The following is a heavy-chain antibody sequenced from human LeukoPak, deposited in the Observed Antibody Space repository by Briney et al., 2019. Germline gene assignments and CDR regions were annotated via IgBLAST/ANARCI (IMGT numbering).Heavy chain of an antibody. CDR3: ARGWGSRYCSGGSCYSYYYYGMDV. CDR1: GGSFSGYY. D-gene: IGHD2-15*01. J-gene: IGHJ6*02. CDR2: INHSGST. V-gene: IGHV4-34*01. Sequence: SETLSLTCAVYGGSFSGYYWSWIRQPPGKGLEWIGEINHSGSTNYNPSLKSRVTISVDTSKNQFSLKLSSVTAADTAVCYCARGWGSRYCSGGSCYSYYYYGMDVWGQGTTVTVSS.